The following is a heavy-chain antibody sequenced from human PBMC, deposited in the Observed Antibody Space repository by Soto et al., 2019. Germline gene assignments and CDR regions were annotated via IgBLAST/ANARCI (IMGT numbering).Heavy chain of an antibody. V-gene: IGHV4-39*01. CDR1: GGSIISSSYY. CDR3: ATPVSSGYQAFEV. Sequence: QLQLQESGPGLVKPSATLSLTCTVSGGSIISSSYYWGCIRQPPGKWLEWIDSIYSSGSTYYNPSLKSRVTISVDTSKNQFSLKLSSVTAADTAVHYCATPVSSGYQAFEVWGQGTMVTVSS. D-gene: IGHD3-22*01. J-gene: IGHJ3*01. CDR2: IYSSGST.